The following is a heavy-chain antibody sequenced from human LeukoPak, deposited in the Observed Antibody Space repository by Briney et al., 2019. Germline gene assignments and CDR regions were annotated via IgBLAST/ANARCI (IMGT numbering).Heavy chain of an antibody. V-gene: IGHV1-46*01. D-gene: IGHD1-26*01. Sequence: GASVKVSCKASGYTFTSYYMHWVGQAPGQGREGMGIINASGGSTSYVQKFEGRVTRTRDRATSTVYIELRRVRYEDTGVCYCGRHGRSCELPFTPYYYYYYMDVWGKGTTVTVSS. J-gene: IGHJ6*03. CDR3: GRHGRSCELPFTPYYYYYYMDV. CDR1: GYTFTSYY. CDR2: INASGGST.